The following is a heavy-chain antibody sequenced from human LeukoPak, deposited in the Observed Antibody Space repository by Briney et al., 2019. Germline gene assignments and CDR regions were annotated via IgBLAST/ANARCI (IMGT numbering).Heavy chain of an antibody. V-gene: IGHV3-74*01. CDR2: INTDGRST. Sequence: GGSLRLSCAASGFNFNKYWMYWVRQAPGKGLVWVSYINTDGRSTTYADSVKGRFTISRDNSKNTLYLQMNSLRAEDTAVYYCAKFHPYYYDSSGYYPADAFDIWGQGTMVTVSS. CDR3: AKFHPYYYDSSGYYPADAFDI. CDR1: GFNFNKYW. D-gene: IGHD3-22*01. J-gene: IGHJ3*02.